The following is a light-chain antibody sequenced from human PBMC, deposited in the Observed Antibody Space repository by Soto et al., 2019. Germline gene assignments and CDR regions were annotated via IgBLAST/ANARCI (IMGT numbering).Light chain of an antibody. Sequence: EIVLTQSPGTLSLSPGERATLSCRASQSVSSTYLAWYRQKPGQAPRLLIYGASSRATGIPDRFSSSGSGTDFTLIISRLEPEDFAVYYCQQYAGSPWTFVQGTKVEIK. CDR2: GAS. CDR1: QSVSSTY. J-gene: IGKJ1*01. V-gene: IGKV3-20*01. CDR3: QQYAGSPWT.